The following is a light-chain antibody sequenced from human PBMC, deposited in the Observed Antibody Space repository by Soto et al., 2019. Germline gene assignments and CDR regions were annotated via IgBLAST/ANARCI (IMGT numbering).Light chain of an antibody. CDR3: ASYAGSNTWA. Sequence: QSALTQPRSVSGSPGQSVTISCTGTSSDVGSYNYVSWYQQHPGKAPKLMIYDVSKRPSGVPVRFSASKSGNTASLTISGLQAEDEAEYYCASYAGSNTWAFGGGTKLTVL. CDR1: SSDVGSYNY. CDR2: DVS. V-gene: IGLV2-11*01. J-gene: IGLJ3*02.